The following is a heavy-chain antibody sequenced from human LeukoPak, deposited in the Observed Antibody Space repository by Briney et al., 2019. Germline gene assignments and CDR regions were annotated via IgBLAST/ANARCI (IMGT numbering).Heavy chain of an antibody. CDR1: GNYW. CDR2: INGGGSWT. CDR3: VSFYETY. V-gene: IGHV3-74*01. D-gene: IGHD2-2*01. Sequence: PGGSLGLSCAASGNYWMHWVRQAPGKGLVWVSHINGGGSWTTYADSVKGRFTISKDNAKNTVYLQMNNLRAEDTAVYYCVSFYETYWGRGTLVTVSS. J-gene: IGHJ4*02.